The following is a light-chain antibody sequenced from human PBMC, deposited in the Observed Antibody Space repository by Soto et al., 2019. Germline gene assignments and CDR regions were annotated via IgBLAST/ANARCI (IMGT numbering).Light chain of an antibody. J-gene: IGLJ2*01. V-gene: IGLV2-23*01. CDR3: CSYAGSSTLA. CDR2: EGS. CDR1: SSDVGSYNL. Sequence: QSALTQPASVSGTPGQSITISCTGTSSDVGSYNLVSWYQQHPGKAAKLMIYEGSKRPSGVSNRFSGSKSGNTASLTISGLQAEDEANYYCCSYAGSSTLAFGGGTKLTVL.